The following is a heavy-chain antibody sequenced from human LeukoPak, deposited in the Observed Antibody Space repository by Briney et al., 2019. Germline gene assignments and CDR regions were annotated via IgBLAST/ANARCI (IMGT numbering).Heavy chain of an antibody. CDR3: ARARYSYALNFDY. Sequence: KPSATLSLTCTASGGSISSYYWSWIRPPPRKGLEWIGYIYYSGSTNYNPSLKSRVTISVDTSKNQFSLKLSSVTAADTAVYYCARARYSYALNFDYWGQGTLVTVSS. CDR1: GGSISSYY. J-gene: IGHJ4*02. V-gene: IGHV4-59*01. D-gene: IGHD5-18*01. CDR2: IYYSGST.